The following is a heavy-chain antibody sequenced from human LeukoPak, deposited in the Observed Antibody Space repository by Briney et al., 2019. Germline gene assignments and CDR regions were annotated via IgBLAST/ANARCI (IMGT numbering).Heavy chain of an antibody. CDR1: GYTFTGYY. V-gene: IGHV1-2*02. CDR3: ARDRVVPAARGDGMDV. D-gene: IGHD2-2*01. Sequence: ASVKVSCKASGYTFTGYYMHWVRQAPGQGLEWMGWINPNSGGTNYAQKFQGRVTMTRDTSISTAYMELSRLRSDNTAVYYCARDRVVPAARGDGMDVWGQGTTVTVSS. CDR2: INPNSGGT. J-gene: IGHJ6*02.